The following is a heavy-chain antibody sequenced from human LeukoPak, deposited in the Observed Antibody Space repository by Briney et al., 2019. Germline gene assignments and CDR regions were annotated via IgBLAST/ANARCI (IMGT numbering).Heavy chain of an antibody. D-gene: IGHD1-26*01. CDR3: ARGGGSYPFFDY. CDR1: GFTFGIYE. V-gene: IGHV3-48*03. J-gene: IGHJ4*02. Sequence: GGSLRLSCAASGFTFGIYEMKWVRQAPGKGLEWVSYISNSGTTIYYGDSVKGRFTISRDNTKNSLYLQMNSLRAEDTAVYYCARGGGSYPFFDYWGQGALVTVSS. CDR2: ISNSGTTI.